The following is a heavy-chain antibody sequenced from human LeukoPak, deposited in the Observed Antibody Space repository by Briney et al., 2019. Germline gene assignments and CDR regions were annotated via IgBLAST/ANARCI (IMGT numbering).Heavy chain of an antibody. V-gene: IGHV1-2*06. D-gene: IGHD3-22*01. CDR3: ARDSTGYYDSSGYPGDFXY. CDR2: INPNSGGT. J-gene: IGHJ4*02. CDR1: GYTFTGYY. Sequence: ASVKVSCKASGYTFTGYYMHWVRQAPGQGLEWMGRINPNSGGTNYAQKSQGRVTMTRDTSISTAYMELSRLRSDDTAVYYCARDSTGYYDSSGYPGDFXYWGQGTXVT.